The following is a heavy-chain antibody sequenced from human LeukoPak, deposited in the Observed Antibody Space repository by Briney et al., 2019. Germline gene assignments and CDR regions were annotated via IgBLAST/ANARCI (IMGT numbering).Heavy chain of an antibody. D-gene: IGHD6-13*01. Sequence: GGSLRLSCAASGFTFSSYAMHWVRQAPGKGLEYVSAISSNGGSTFYANSVKGRFTISRDNSKNTLYLQMNSLRAEDTAVYYCARRPYSSSWYYFDYWGQGTLVTVSS. CDR3: ARRPYSSSWYYFDY. CDR2: ISSNGGST. J-gene: IGHJ4*02. V-gene: IGHV3-64*01. CDR1: GFTFSSYA.